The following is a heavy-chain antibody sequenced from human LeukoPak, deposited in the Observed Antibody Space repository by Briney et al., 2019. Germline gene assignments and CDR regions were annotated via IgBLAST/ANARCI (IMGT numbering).Heavy chain of an antibody. CDR2: ISTYNGNT. CDR3: ARDIPGYKYGLGIDY. D-gene: IGHD5-18*01. J-gene: IGHJ4*02. CDR1: GYTFTSYG. Sequence: ASVKVSCKASGYTFTSYGISWVRQAPGQGLEWMGWISTYNGNTNYAQKLQGRVTMTTDTSTSTAYMELRSLRSDDTAVYYCARDIPGYKYGLGIDYWGQGTLVTVSS. V-gene: IGHV1-18*01.